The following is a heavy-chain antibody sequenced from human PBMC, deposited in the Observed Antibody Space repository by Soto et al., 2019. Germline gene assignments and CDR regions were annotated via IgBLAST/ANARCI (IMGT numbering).Heavy chain of an antibody. CDR2: ISPDGSDK. Sequence: EVHLVESGGGLVQPGGSLRLSCAASGFSFSSYWMTWVRQAPGKGLEWVANISPDGSDKYYVDSVKGRFTISRDHVKNSLYLQVNSLRVDDTALYYCARARIDLWGRATLVTVSS. CDR1: GFSFSSYW. J-gene: IGHJ2*01. V-gene: IGHV3-7*01. CDR3: ARARIDL.